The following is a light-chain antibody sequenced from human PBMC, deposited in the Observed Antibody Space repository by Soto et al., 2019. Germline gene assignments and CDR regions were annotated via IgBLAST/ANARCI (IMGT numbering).Light chain of an antibody. J-gene: IGKJ1*01. V-gene: IGKV3-20*01. Sequence: EIVLTQSPATLSLSPGERATLSCRASQSVSTYLAWYQQKPGQAPRLLIFGASTRATGIPDRFSGSGSGTDFTLTISRLEPEDFAVYYCQHYYTSYTTFGQGTKVDI. CDR1: QSVSTY. CDR3: QHYYTSYTT. CDR2: GAS.